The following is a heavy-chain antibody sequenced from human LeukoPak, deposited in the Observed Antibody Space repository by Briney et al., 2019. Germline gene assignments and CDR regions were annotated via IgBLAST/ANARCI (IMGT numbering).Heavy chain of an antibody. CDR3: ARDPGGGIVVVPAALGFDY. Sequence: ASVKASCKASGYTFTGYYMHWVRQAPGQGLEWMGWISPNSGGTNYAQKFQGRVTMTRDTSISTAYMELSRLRSDDTAVYYCARDPGGGIVVVPAALGFDYWGQGTLVTVSS. V-gene: IGHV1-2*02. CDR1: GYTFTGYY. D-gene: IGHD2-2*01. CDR2: ISPNSGGT. J-gene: IGHJ4*02.